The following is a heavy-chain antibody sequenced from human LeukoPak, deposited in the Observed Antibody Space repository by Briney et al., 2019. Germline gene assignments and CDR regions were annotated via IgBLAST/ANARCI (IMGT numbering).Heavy chain of an antibody. CDR3: ARGGSSWYHNWFDP. D-gene: IGHD6-13*01. CDR2: INPKNGGT. Sequence: GASVKVSCKASGYTFDGYYLYWVRQAPGQGLEWMGWINPKNGGTNYAQNFQGRVTMTRDTSISTAYMELSGLRSDDTAVYYCARGGSSWYHNWFDPWGQGTLVTVSS. CDR1: GYTFDGYY. V-gene: IGHV1-2*02. J-gene: IGHJ5*02.